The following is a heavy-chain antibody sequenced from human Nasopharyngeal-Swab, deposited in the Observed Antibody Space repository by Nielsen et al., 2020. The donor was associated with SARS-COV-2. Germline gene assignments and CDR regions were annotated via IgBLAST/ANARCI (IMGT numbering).Heavy chain of an antibody. CDR2: IHSCGSP. V-gene: IGHV3-66*01. CDR3: ARLRWELLPDAFDI. CDR1: GFPVSSNY. Sequence: GESLKTPFAAPGFPVSSNYMSLARQAPGKGLEWVSVIHSCGSPYLADSVKGRFTISRDNSKNTLYLQMNSLGAEDTAVYYCARLRWELLPDAFDIWGQGTMVTVSS. D-gene: IGHD1-26*01. J-gene: IGHJ3*02.